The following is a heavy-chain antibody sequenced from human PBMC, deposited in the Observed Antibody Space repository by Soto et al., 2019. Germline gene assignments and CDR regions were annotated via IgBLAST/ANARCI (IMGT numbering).Heavy chain of an antibody. J-gene: IGHJ4*02. CDR1: GFTFSSYA. D-gene: IGHD6-13*01. CDR2: ISYDGSNK. V-gene: IGHV3-30-3*01. CDR3: ARAFSQEGSFGY. Sequence: QVQLVESGGGVVQPGRSLRLSCAASGFTFSSYAMHWVRQAPGKGLEWVAVISYDGSNKYYADSVKGRFIISRDNSKNTLYLQMNSLRAEDTAVYYCARAFSQEGSFGYWGQGTLVTVSS.